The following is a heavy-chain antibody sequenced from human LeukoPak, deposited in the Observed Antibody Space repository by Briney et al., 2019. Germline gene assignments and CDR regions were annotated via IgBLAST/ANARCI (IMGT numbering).Heavy chain of an antibody. V-gene: IGHV4-4*07. J-gene: IGHJ5*02. CDR1: GASISSYY. Sequence: PSETLSLTCTVSGASISSYYWSWIRQPAGKGLEWIGRIYASGSTNYNPSLKSRVTISVDTSKNQFSLKLSSVTAADTAAYYCARDRRYDILTGYYRAWFDPWGQGTLVTVSS. CDR2: IYASGST. CDR3: ARDRRYDILTGYYRAWFDP. D-gene: IGHD3-9*01.